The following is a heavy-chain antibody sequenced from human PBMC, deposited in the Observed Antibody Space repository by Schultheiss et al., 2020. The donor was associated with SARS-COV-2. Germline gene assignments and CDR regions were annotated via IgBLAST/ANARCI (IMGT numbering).Heavy chain of an antibody. D-gene: IGHD6-13*01. CDR1: GGSISSYY. CDR3: ARSSRDAFDI. Sequence: SQTLSLTCTVSGGSISSYYWSWIRQPPGKGLEWIGYIYYSGSTNYNPSLKSRVTISVDTSKNQFSLKLSSVTAADTAVYYCARSSRDAFDIWGQGTMVTVSS. J-gene: IGHJ3*02. V-gene: IGHV4-59*12. CDR2: IYYSGST.